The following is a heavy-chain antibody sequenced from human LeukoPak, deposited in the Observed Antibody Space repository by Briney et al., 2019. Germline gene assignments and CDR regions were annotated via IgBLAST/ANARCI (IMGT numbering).Heavy chain of an antibody. D-gene: IGHD3-9*01. CDR1: GFTFANYG. Sequence: RGSLRLSCAASGFTFANYGMSWVRQVPGKGLEWVSGITWNSGSTGYADFVKGRFTISRDNAKNSLYLQMDSLRAEDTAFYYCARGGILTGYFGDYWGQGTLVTAPS. J-gene: IGHJ4*02. CDR3: ARGGILTGYFGDY. CDR2: ITWNSGST. V-gene: IGHV3-20*04.